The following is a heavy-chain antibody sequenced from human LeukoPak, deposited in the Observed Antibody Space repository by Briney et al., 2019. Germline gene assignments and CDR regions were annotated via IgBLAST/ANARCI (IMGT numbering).Heavy chain of an antibody. CDR3: ARDWEAAAGRDAFDI. V-gene: IGHV3-21*01. Sequence: PGGSLRLSCAASGFTFNNYAMSWVRQAPGKGLEWVSSISSSSSYIYYADSVKGRFTISRDNAKNSLYLQMNSLRAEDTAVYYCARDWEAAAGRDAFDIWGQGTMVTVSS. CDR1: GFTFNNYA. D-gene: IGHD6-13*01. J-gene: IGHJ3*02. CDR2: ISSSSSYI.